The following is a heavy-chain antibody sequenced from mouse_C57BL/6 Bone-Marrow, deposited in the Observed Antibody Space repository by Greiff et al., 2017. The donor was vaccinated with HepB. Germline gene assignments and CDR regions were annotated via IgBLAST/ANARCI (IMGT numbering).Heavy chain of an antibody. V-gene: IGHV3-6*01. CDR3: TREDYGSPWFAY. Sequence: EVHLVESGPGLVKPSQSLSLTCSVTGYSFTSGYYWNWIRQFPGNKLEWMGYISYDGSNNYNPSFKNRISITRDTSTNQFFLKLNSVTTEDTATYYCTREDYGSPWFAYWGQGTLVTVSA. J-gene: IGHJ3*01. D-gene: IGHD1-1*01. CDR1: GYSFTSGYY. CDR2: ISYDGSN.